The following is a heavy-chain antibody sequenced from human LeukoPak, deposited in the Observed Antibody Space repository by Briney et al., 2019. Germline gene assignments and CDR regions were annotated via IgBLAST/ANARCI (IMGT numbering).Heavy chain of an antibody. CDR2: IYPGDSDT. J-gene: IGHJ3*02. D-gene: IGHD1-26*01. Sequence: GESLKISCKGSGYSFTSYWIGWVRQMPGKGLEWMGIIYPGDSDTRHSPSFQGQVTISADKSISAAYLQWSSLKASDTAIYYCARGAYGSYYGAAPPAFDTWGQGTMVTVSS. CDR1: GYSFTSYW. CDR3: ARGAYGSYYGAAPPAFDT. V-gene: IGHV5-51*01.